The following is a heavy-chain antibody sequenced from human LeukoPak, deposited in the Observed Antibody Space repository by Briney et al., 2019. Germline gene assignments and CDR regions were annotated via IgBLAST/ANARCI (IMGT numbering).Heavy chain of an antibody. J-gene: IGHJ4*02. CDR2: ILYDGSNK. Sequence: PGGSLRLSCAASRFTFSSSGMHWVRQAPGKGLEWGAVILYDGSNKYYADSAKGRFTISRDNSKNTLYLQMNSLRAEDTAVYYCAKGWGIPIFGVVTNWGQGTLVTVSS. CDR1: RFTFSSSG. CDR3: AKGWGIPIFGVVTN. D-gene: IGHD3-3*01. V-gene: IGHV3-30*18.